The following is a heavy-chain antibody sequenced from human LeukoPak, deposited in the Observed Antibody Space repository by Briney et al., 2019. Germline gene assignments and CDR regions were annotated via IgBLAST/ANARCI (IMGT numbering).Heavy chain of an antibody. D-gene: IGHD5-12*01. CDR3: AKDGAWLRFDD. CDR2: ISPGGGPT. CDR1: GFPFSSHG. J-gene: IGHJ4*02. Sequence: GGTLRLSCAGSGFPFSSHGMNWLRQAPGKGLEGVSGISPGGGPTYYADSVKGRFTISRDDSKNTLYLQMKSLRAEDTAVYYCAKDGAWLRFDDWGQGILVTVSS. V-gene: IGHV3-23*01.